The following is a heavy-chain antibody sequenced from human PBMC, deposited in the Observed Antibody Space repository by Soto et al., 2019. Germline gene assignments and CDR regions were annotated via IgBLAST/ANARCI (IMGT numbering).Heavy chain of an antibody. V-gene: IGHV1-69*08. CDR2: IIPILGIA. CDR1: GGTFSSYT. J-gene: IGHJ6*03. CDR3: ARELGGGYSYGSGGYYCYYMDV. Sequence: QVQLVQSGAEVKKPGSSVKVSCKASGGTFSSYTISWVRQAPGQGLEWMGRIIPILGIANYAQKFQGRVTITADKSTSTAYMELSSLRSEDTAVYYCARELGGGYSYGSGGYYCYYMDVWGKGTTVTVSS. D-gene: IGHD5-18*01.